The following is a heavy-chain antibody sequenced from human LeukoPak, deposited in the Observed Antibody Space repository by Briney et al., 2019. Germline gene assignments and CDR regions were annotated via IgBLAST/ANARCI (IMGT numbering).Heavy chain of an antibody. D-gene: IGHD3-3*01. CDR2: INHSGST. CDR3: ARGRGGTRYDFWSGYGYFDY. V-gene: IGHV4-34*01. Sequence: SETLSLTCAVYGGSFSGYYWSLIRQPPGKGLEWIGEINHSGSTNYNPSLKSRVTISVDTSKNQFSLKLSPVTAADTAVYYCARGRGGTRYDFWSGYGYFDYWGQGTLVTVSS. CDR1: GGSFSGYY. J-gene: IGHJ4*02.